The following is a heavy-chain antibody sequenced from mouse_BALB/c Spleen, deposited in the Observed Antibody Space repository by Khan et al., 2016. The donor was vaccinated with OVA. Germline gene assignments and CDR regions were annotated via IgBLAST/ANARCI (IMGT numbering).Heavy chain of an antibody. CDR2: ISSGGSYT. V-gene: IGHV5-6*01. CDR3: AGLAYYYNSEWFAY. J-gene: IGHJ3*01. Sequence: EVQLQESGGDLVKPGGSLKLSCAASGFTFSTYGMSWVRQTPGKRLEWVATISSGGSYTYYVDSVKGRFTISRENDKNTLYLQMSSLKSEDTAMYYCAGLAYYYNSEWFAYWGQGTLFTVSA. CDR1: GFTFSTYG. D-gene: IGHD1-1*02.